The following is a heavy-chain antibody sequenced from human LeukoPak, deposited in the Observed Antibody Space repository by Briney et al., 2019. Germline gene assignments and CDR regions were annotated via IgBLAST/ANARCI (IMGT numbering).Heavy chain of an antibody. V-gene: IGHV3-21*01. CDR3: ARWGLGYCSGGSCEVDY. CDR2: ISSSSSYI. CDR1: GFTFSSYS. Sequence: PGGSLRLSCAASGFTFSSYSMNWVRQAPGKGLEWVSSISSSSSYIYYADSVKGRFTISRDNAKNSLYLQMNSLRAEGTAVYYCARWGLGYCSGGSCEVDYWGQGTLVTVSS. J-gene: IGHJ4*02. D-gene: IGHD2-15*01.